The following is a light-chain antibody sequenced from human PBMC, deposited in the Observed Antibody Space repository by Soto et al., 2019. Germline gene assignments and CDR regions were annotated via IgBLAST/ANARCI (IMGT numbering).Light chain of an antibody. CDR1: QTLLRSDGKTY. CDR3: MQSGRLPYT. Sequence: DIVMTQTPLSLSVTPGQPASISCKSSQTLLRSDGKTYWGWYLQKPGQPPQLLISEVSNRFHGVSYRFSGSGSGTDFTLRISRVEAEDVGVYYCMQSGRLPYTFGQGTKLEIK. CDR2: EVS. V-gene: IGKV2D-29*01. J-gene: IGKJ2*01.